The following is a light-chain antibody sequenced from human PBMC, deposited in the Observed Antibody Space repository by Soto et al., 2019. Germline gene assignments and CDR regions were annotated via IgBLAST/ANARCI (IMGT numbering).Light chain of an antibody. J-gene: IGLJ2*01. CDR1: SSDVGSYNY. CDR2: DVS. V-gene: IGLV2-14*01. CDR3: SSYTTSSTHVV. Sequence: QSALTPPASVSGSPGQSITISCTGTSSDVGSYNYVSWYQQYPGKAPKLMIYDVSNRPSGVSYRFSGSNSGNTASLTISGLQAEDEADYYCSSYTTSSTHVVFGGGTKVTVL.